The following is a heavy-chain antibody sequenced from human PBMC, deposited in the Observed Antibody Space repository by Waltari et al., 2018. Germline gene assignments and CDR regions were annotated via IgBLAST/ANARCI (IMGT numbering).Heavy chain of an antibody. CDR2: INVDVGYM. V-gene: IGHV3-74*01. CDR3: ARKAGSGYPYGPFYYDN. CDR1: GFRFGDYW. Sequence: EVHLAESGGGVVQPGGSLRLSCPGSGFRFGDYWMHWVRQAPGKGLEWASRINVDVGYMSYGDSVKGRFTISRDNAKNTVFLQLNSLRADDTAVYFCARKAGSGYPYGPFYYDNWGQGTLVTVSS. D-gene: IGHD5-12*01. J-gene: IGHJ4*02.